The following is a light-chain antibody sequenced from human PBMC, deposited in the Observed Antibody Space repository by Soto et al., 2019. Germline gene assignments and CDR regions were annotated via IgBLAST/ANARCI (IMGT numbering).Light chain of an antibody. J-gene: IGKJ2*01. CDR2: KAS. V-gene: IGKV1-5*03. CDR1: QSSSSW. CDR3: QQYHSVPLT. Sequence: DIQMTQSHSTLSASVGDRVTITCRASQSSSSWLAWYQQKLGKAPKLLIYKASSLESGVPSRFSGSVSGTEFTLTISSLQPDDFATYYCQQYHSVPLTFVPGTKLEIK.